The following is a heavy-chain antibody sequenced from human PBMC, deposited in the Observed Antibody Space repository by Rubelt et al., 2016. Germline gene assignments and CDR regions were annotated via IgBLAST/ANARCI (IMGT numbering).Heavy chain of an antibody. CDR1: GFSLSTSGMC. CDR2: IYCDGDK. Sequence: QVTLRESGPALVKPTQTLTLTCTFSGFSLSTSGMCVSWIRQPPGKALEWLALIYCDGDKYYSTSLKTRLTISKDTAKNQVVLTMTNMDPVDTATYYCARTLGYSEGDLDYWGQGTMVTVSS. J-gene: IGHJ3*01. V-gene: IGHV2-70*01. D-gene: IGHD4-23*01. CDR3: ARTLGYSEGDLDY.